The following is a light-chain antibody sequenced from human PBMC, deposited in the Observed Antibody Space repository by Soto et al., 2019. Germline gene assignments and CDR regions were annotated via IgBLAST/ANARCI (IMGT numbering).Light chain of an antibody. CDR1: QDISSY. CDR2: AAS. Sequence: AILMTQSPSSLSASTGHRVTITCRARQDISSYSAWYQQNPSQAPKLLIYAASTLQSGVPYRFSGSGSGTDFTLTISCLQSEDFATYYCQQYYNYPRTFGQGTKVEIK. J-gene: IGKJ1*01. V-gene: IGKV1-8*01. CDR3: QQYYNYPRT.